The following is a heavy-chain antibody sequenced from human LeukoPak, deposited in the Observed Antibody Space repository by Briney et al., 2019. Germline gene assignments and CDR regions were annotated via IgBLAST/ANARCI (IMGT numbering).Heavy chain of an antibody. CDR2: INHSGST. CDR3: ARTRGWDKYAFDI. CDR1: GGSFSGYY. V-gene: IGHV4-34*01. J-gene: IGHJ3*02. D-gene: IGHD6-19*01. Sequence: PSETLSLTCAVYGGSFSGYYWSWIRQPPGKGLEWIGEINHSGSTNYNPSLKSRVTISVDTSKNQFSLKLSSVTAADTAVYYCARTRGWDKYAFDIWGQGTMVTVSS.